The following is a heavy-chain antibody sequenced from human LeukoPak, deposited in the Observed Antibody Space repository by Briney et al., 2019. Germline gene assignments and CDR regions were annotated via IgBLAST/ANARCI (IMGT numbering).Heavy chain of an antibody. Sequence: GASVKVSCKASGYTFTGYYMHWVRQAPGQGLEWMGWINPNSGGTNYAQKFQGRVTMTRDTSISTAYMELSRLRSDDTAVYYCARVVSMVKYCSSTSCYTFGYWGQGTLVTVSS. V-gene: IGHV1-2*02. CDR3: ARVVSMVKYCSSTSCYTFGY. D-gene: IGHD2-2*02. CDR1: GYTFTGYY. J-gene: IGHJ4*02. CDR2: INPNSGGT.